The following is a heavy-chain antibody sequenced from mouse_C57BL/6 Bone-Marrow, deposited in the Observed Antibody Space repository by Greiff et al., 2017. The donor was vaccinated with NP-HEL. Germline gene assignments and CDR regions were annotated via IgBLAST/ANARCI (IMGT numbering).Heavy chain of an antibody. Sequence: VKLQQPGAELVRPGSSVKLSCKASGYTFTSYWMHWVKQRPIQGLEWIGNIDPSDSETHYNQKFKDKATLTVDKSSSTAYMQLSSLTSEDSAVYYCAVDYGSSYWYFDVWGTGTTVTVSS. D-gene: IGHD1-1*01. CDR2: IDPSDSET. CDR3: AVDYGSSYWYFDV. CDR1: GYTFTSYW. V-gene: IGHV1-52*01. J-gene: IGHJ1*03.